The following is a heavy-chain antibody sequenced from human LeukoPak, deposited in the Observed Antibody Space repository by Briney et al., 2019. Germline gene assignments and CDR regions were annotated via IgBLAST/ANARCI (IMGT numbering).Heavy chain of an antibody. CDR1: GFTVSSNY. CDR2: IYSGGST. Sequence: GRSLRLSCAASGFTVSSNYMSWVRQAPGKGLEWVSVIYSGGSTYYADSVKGRFTISRDNSKNTLYLQMNSLRAEDTAVYYCARVAAGSGSYTGSTYYMDVWGKGTTVTVSS. J-gene: IGHJ6*03. D-gene: IGHD3-10*01. V-gene: IGHV3-66*02. CDR3: ARVAAGSGSYTGSTYYMDV.